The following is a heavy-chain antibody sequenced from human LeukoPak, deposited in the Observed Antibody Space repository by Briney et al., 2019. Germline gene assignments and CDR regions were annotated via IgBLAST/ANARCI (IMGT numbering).Heavy chain of an antibody. V-gene: IGHV3-33*01. CDR2: IRYDGSNK. CDR1: GFTFSNYG. D-gene: IGHD4-17*01. CDR3: ARVQQEEYGDDYYYYGMDV. J-gene: IGHJ6*02. Sequence: PGRSLRLSCAASGFTFSNYGMHWVRQAPGKGLEWVAVIRYDGSNKYYADSVKGQFTISRDNSKNTLYLKMNSLRAEDTAVYYCARVQQEEYGDDYYYYGMDVWGQGTTVTVSS.